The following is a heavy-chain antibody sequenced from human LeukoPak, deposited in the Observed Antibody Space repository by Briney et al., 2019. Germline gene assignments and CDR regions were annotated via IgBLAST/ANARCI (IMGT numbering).Heavy chain of an antibody. CDR2: IRNKAYSYTT. Sequence: GGSLRLSCAASGFTFSDHYMDWVRQAPGKGLEWVGRIRNKAYSYTTEYAASVKGRFTISRDDSKNSLYLQLNSLSPEDTAVYFCARVHSSSWSGSYFDYWGQGTLVTVPS. J-gene: IGHJ4*02. D-gene: IGHD6-13*01. CDR1: GFTFSDHY. CDR3: ARVHSSSWSGSYFDY. V-gene: IGHV3-72*01.